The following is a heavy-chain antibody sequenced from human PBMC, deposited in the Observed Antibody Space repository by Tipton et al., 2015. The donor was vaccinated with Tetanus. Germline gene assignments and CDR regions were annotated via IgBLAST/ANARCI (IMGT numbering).Heavy chain of an antibody. CDR1: GDSISSGPDF. CDR2: ILHTGST. V-gene: IGHV4-39*02. Sequence: TLSLTCTVSGDSISSGPDFWGWIRQPPGKKPEWIGSILHTGSTSYNPSLKSRFTISVDASKNQFSLRLTSVTAADTALYFCARDSHVGAPVVNCFDRWGLGTLVTVSS. J-gene: IGHJ4*02. CDR3: ARDSHVGAPVVNCFDR. D-gene: IGHD2-21*01.